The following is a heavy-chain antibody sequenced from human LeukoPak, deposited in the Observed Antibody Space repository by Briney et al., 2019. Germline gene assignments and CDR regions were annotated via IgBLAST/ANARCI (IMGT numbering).Heavy chain of an antibody. CDR1: GGSISSSSYY. D-gene: IGHD6-19*01. CDR2: IYYSGST. CDR3: ARQSIVAGPLDY. V-gene: IGHV4-39*01. Sequence: PSGTLSLTCTVSGGSISSSSYYWGWIRQPPGKGLEWIGSIYYSGSTYYNPSLKSRVTISVDTSKNQFSLKLSSVTAADTAVYYCARQSIVAGPLDYWGQGTLVTVSS. J-gene: IGHJ4*02.